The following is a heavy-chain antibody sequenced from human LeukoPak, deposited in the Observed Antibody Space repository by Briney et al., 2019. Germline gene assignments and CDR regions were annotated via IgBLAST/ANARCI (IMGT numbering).Heavy chain of an antibody. J-gene: IGHJ4*02. CDR1: GYTFIVNY. CDR2: INPNSGGT. Sequence: ASVKVSCKASGYTFIVNYMHWVRQAPGQGLEWMGWINPNSGGTNYAQKFQGRVTMTRDTSISTAYMELNRLRSDDTAVYYCATYYYGSSYWGQGTLVTVSS. D-gene: IGHD3-10*01. V-gene: IGHV1-2*02. CDR3: ATYYYGSSY.